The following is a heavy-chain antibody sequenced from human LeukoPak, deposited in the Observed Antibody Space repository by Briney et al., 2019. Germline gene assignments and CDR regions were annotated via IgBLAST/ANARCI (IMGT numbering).Heavy chain of an antibody. Sequence: ASVKVSCKASGYTFTRYCITWVRQAPGQGLEWMGWISAYNGNTNYAQTFQGRLTVTTDTSTNTAYMELRSLRPDDTAVYYCARDFFHGHCSGLTCFLLDSWGQGSLVTVSS. CDR2: ISAYNGNT. D-gene: IGHD2-15*01. CDR1: GYTFTRYC. CDR3: ARDFFHGHCSGLTCFLLDS. J-gene: IGHJ4*02. V-gene: IGHV1-18*01.